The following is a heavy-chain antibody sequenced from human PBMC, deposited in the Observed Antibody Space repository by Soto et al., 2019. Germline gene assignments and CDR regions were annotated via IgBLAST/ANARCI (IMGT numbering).Heavy chain of an antibody. CDR3: ARAKNYDILTGYYIDY. CDR1: GFTFSDYY. J-gene: IGHJ4*02. CDR2: ISSSGSTI. Sequence: PGGSLRLSCAASGFTFSDYYMSWIRQAPGNGLEWVSYISSSGSTIYYADSVKGRFTISRDNAKNSLYLQMNSLRAEDTAVYYCARAKNYDILTGYYIDYWGQGTLVTVSS. V-gene: IGHV3-11*01. D-gene: IGHD3-9*01.